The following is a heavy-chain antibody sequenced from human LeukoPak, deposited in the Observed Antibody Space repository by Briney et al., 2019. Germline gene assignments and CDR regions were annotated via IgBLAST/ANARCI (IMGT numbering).Heavy chain of an antibody. J-gene: IGHJ3*02. D-gene: IGHD4-17*01. Sequence: SGTLALTCTVSGGSISSYYWSWMRQPPGKGLEWIGYIYYSGSTNYNPSLKSRVTISVDTSKNQFSLKLSSVTAADTAVYYCARKDYGDYGARAFDIWGQGTMVTVSS. CDR2: IYYSGST. CDR1: GGSISSYY. V-gene: IGHV4-59*01. CDR3: ARKDYGDYGARAFDI.